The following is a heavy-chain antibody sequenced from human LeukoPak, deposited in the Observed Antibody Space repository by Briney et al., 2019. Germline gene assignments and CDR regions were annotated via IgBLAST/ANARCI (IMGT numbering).Heavy chain of an antibody. D-gene: IGHD3-9*01. CDR3: ARDLWGYDILTGYYTGYYYLYGMDV. CDR1: GLTFSSYE. CDR2: VSSSGTTI. J-gene: IGHJ6*02. Sequence: PGVSLRLSCAASGLTFSSYEMNWARQAPGKGLEWVSYVSSSGTTIYYADSVKGRFTMSRGNAKNSLYLQMNSLRAENTAVYYCARDLWGYDILTGYYTGYYYLYGMDVWGQGTTVSVSS. V-gene: IGHV3-48*03.